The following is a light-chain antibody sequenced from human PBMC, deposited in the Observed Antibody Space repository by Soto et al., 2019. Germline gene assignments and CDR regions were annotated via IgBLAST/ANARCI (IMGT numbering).Light chain of an antibody. CDR1: QTISKY. CDR3: QQRNSIPPWT. V-gene: IGKV1-39*01. Sequence: DIQMTQSPSSLSASVGDRVTITCRASQTISKYLNWYQHKPGKGPKLLIYGASTLQSGVPSRFSGSGSGTDFTLTINSLQPEDVATYYCQQRNSIPPWTFGQGTKVEIK. CDR2: GAS. J-gene: IGKJ1*01.